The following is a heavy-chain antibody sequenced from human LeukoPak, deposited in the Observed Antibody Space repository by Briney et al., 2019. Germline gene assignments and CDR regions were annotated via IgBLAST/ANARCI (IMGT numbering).Heavy chain of an antibody. J-gene: IGHJ4*02. CDR3: ARDTSGYDYGSFDY. CDR2: IIPIFGTA. CDR1: GYTFTSYG. Sequence: ASVKVSCKASGYTFTSYGISWVRQAPGQGLEWMGGIIPIFGTANYAQKFQGRVTITADESTSTAYMELSSLRSEDTAVYYCARDTSGYDYGSFDYWGQGTLVTVSS. D-gene: IGHD5-12*01. V-gene: IGHV1-69*13.